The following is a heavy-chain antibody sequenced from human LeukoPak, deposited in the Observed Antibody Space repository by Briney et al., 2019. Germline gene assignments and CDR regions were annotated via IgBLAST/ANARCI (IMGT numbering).Heavy chain of an antibody. J-gene: IGHJ3*02. D-gene: IGHD3-10*01. Sequence: MASQTLSLTCAVSGGSISSSNWWSWVRQPPGKGLEWIGEIYHSGSTNYNPSLKSRVTISVDKSKNQFSLKLSSVTAADTAVYYCARRTRRGGPHYYGSGSYYSLDDAFDIWGQGTMVTVSS. CDR2: IYHSGST. V-gene: IGHV4-4*02. CDR1: GGSISSSNW. CDR3: ARRTRRGGPHYYGSGSYYSLDDAFDI.